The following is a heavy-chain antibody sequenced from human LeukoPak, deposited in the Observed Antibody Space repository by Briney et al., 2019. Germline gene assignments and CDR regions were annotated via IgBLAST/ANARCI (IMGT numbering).Heavy chain of an antibody. D-gene: IGHD6-13*01. V-gene: IGHV4-39*07. J-gene: IGHJ6*03. CDR2: IYYTGNT. CDR3: ARGGSSSWYYYYYMDV. CDR1: GGSISSSSYY. Sequence: SETLSLTCTVSGGSISSSSYYWGWIRQPPGKGLEWIGTIYYTGNTYYNPSLKSRVTISVDTSKNQFSLKLSSVTAADTAVYYCARGGSSSWYYYYYMDVWGKGTTVTISS.